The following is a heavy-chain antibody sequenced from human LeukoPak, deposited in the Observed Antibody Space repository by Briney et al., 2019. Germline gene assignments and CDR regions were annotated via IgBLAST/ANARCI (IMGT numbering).Heavy chain of an antibody. D-gene: IGHD3-10*01. CDR3: ARGSYGSGSYLS. CDR1: GGSISSGGYY. Sequence: SETLSLTCTVSGGSISSGGYYWSWIRQHPGKGLEWIGYIYYSGSTYYNPSLKSRVTISVDTSKNQFSLKLSSVTAADTAVYYCARGSYGSGSYLSWGQGTLVTVSS. J-gene: IGHJ5*02. V-gene: IGHV4-31*03. CDR2: IYYSGST.